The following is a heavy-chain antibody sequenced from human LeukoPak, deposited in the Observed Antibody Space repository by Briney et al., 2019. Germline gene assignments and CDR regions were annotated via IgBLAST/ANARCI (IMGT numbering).Heavy chain of an antibody. CDR2: INHSGST. D-gene: IGHD5-24*01. CDR3: ASGPTILKYYFDY. V-gene: IGHV4-34*01. CDR1: GVSFGGYY. Sequence: SSETLSLTCAVYGVSFGGYYWSWIRQPPGKGLEWIGEINHSGSTNYNPSLKSRVTISVDTSKNQFSLRLSSVTAADTAVYYCASGPTILKYYFDYWGQGILVTVSS. J-gene: IGHJ4*02.